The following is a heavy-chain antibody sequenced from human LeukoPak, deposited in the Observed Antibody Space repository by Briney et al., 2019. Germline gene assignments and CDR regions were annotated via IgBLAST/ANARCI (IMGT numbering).Heavy chain of an antibody. CDR2: INSDGSST. J-gene: IGHJ4*02. V-gene: IGHV3-74*01. CDR3: ARDDAAMALLDY. Sequence: PGGSLRLSCAASGFTFSSYWMHWVRHAPGKGLVWVSRINSDGSSTSYADSVKGRFTISRDNAKNTLYLQMNSLGAEDTAVYYCARDDAAMALLDYWGQGTLVTVSS. CDR1: GFTFSSYW. D-gene: IGHD5-18*01.